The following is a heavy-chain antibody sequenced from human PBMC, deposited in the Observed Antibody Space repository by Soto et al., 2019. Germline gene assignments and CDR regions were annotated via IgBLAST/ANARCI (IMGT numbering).Heavy chain of an antibody. CDR2: IGNRGTGI. J-gene: IGHJ5*02. V-gene: IGHV3-11*01. CDR3: ARDLRAVGMASRFDP. D-gene: IGHD6-13*01. Sequence: QVQLVESGGGLVKPGGSLRLSCAASGFTFGDYYMTWIRQAPGKGLEWVSFIGNRGTGIYYADSVKGRFTIFRDNAKNSLYLQMTSLRAEATAMYYCARDLRAVGMASRFDPWGQGTLVTVSS. CDR1: GFTFGDYY.